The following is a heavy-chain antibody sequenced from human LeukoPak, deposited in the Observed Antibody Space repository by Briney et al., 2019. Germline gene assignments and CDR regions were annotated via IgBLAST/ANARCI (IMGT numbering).Heavy chain of an antibody. D-gene: IGHD7-27*01. CDR2: INHSGST. Sequence: SETLSLTCAVYGGSFSGYYWSWIRQPPGKGLEWIGEINHSGSTNYNPSLKSRVTISVDTSKNQFSLKLSSVTAADTAVYYCARDRQTNWGGAFDIWGQGTMVTVSS. CDR1: GGSFSGYY. CDR3: ARDRQTNWGGAFDI. V-gene: IGHV4-34*01. J-gene: IGHJ3*02.